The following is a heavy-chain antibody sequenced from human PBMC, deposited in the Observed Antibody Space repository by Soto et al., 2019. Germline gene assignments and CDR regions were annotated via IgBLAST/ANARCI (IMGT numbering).Heavy chain of an antibody. D-gene: IGHD3-3*01. CDR2: IIPIFDIP. J-gene: IGHJ6*02. Sequence: QVQLVQSGAEVKKPGSSVRVSCKASGGTFNNYTITWVRQAPGQGLEWMGGIIPIFDIPNYAQKFQGRVTITADESTRTAYMELSSLRSKDTAVYYCAREDTIFGVVDYGLDVWGQGTTVNVSS. CDR3: AREDTIFGVVDYGLDV. CDR1: GGTFNNYT. V-gene: IGHV1-69*12.